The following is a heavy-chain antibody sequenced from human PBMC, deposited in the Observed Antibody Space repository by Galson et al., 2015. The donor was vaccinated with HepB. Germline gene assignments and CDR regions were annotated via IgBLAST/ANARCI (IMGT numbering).Heavy chain of an antibody. Sequence: SLRLSCAASEFSFSTYAMHWVRQAPGRGLDWVAVISYHGREEYIADSVKGRFTISRDNSKDTLYLHMNSLRPEDTAVYYCARAIKLPGTPENCFDLWGRGTLVTISS. D-gene: IGHD6-13*01. CDR3: ARAIKLPGTPENCFDL. CDR1: EFSFSTYA. CDR2: ISYHGREE. J-gene: IGHJ2*01. V-gene: IGHV3-30*04.